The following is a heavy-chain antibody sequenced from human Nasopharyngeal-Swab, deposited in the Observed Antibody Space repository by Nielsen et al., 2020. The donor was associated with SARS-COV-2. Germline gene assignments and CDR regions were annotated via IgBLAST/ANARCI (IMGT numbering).Heavy chain of an antibody. D-gene: IGHD1-1*01. CDR1: GVTFNRFS. CDR2: ISNDGGTK. Sequence: GESLKISCEGHGVTFNRFSMSWVRQAPGQGLELVSGISNDGGTKYYADSVEGRFTISRDNSKNTLFLQMNNLRTDATAVYYCAKAGRVISSTNDFDVWGRGTMVTVSS. V-gene: IGHV3-23*01. CDR3: AKAGRVISSTNDFDV. J-gene: IGHJ3*01.